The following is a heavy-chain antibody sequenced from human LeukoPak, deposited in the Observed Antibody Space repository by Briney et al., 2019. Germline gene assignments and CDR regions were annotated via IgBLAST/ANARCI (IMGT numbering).Heavy chain of an antibody. Sequence: KPSQTLSLTCTVSGGSISSGDYYWRWIRQHQGKGLEWIGYIYYSGDTYYNPSLKSRVTISVDTSKNQFSLKLSSVTAADTAVYYCAREIGGYFDYWGQGTLVTVSS. CDR3: AREIGGYFDY. D-gene: IGHD3-3*01. CDR1: GGSISSGDYY. V-gene: IGHV4-31*02. J-gene: IGHJ4*02. CDR2: IYYSGDT.